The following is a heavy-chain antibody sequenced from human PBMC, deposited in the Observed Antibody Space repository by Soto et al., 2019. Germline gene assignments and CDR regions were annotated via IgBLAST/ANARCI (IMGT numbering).Heavy chain of an antibody. D-gene: IGHD2-2*01. J-gene: IGHJ4*02. CDR2: IYYSGST. CDR1: GGSISSGGYY. CDR3: ARSSTSANYFDY. Sequence: QVQLQESGPGLVKPSQTLSLTCTVSGGSISSGGYYWSWIRQHPGKGLEWIGYIYYSGSTYYNPSLKSRLXXXVXXSNNQFSLKRSSVTAADTAVYYCARSSTSANYFDYWGQGTLVTVSS. V-gene: IGHV4-31*03.